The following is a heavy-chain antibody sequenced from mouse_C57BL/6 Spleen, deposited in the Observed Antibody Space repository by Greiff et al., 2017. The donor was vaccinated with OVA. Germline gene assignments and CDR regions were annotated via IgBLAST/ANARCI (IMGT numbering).Heavy chain of an antibody. CDR2: IHPNSGST. D-gene: IGHD2-4*01. Sequence: VQLQQPGAELVKPGASVKLSCKASGYTFTSYWMHWVKQRPGQGLEWIGMIHPNSGSTNYNEKFKSKATLTVDKSSSTAYMQLSRLTSEDSAVYYCARGYDYDGRLFAYWGQGTLVTVSA. V-gene: IGHV1-64*01. CDR3: ARGYDYDGRLFAY. CDR1: GYTFTSYW. J-gene: IGHJ3*01.